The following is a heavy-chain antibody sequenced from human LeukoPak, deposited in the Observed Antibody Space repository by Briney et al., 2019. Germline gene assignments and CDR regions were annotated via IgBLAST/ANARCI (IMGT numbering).Heavy chain of an antibody. CDR3: ARGLDYYGSGSYLNNWFDP. J-gene: IGHJ5*02. D-gene: IGHD3-10*01. CDR1: GGSISSYF. CDR2: IYSTGST. Sequence: SETLFLTCTVSGGSISSYFWSWIRQPPGKGLEWIGYIYSTGSTNYNPSLRGRVTISVDTSKNQFSLKLRSVTAADTAVYYCARGLDYYGSGSYLNNWFDPWGQGTLVTVSS. V-gene: IGHV4-59*08.